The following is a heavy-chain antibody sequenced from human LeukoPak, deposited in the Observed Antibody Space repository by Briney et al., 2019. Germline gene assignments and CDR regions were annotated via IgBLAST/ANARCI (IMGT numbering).Heavy chain of an antibody. CDR3: AKGAIFGVVIRYYFDY. CDR2: ISGSGGST. Sequence: QPGGSLRLSCAASGFTFSSYAMSWVRQAPGKGLEWVSAISGSGGSTYYADSVKGRFTISRDNSKNTLYLQMNSLRAEDTAVYYCAKGAIFGVVIRYYFDYWGQGTLVTVSS. CDR1: GFTFSSYA. D-gene: IGHD3-3*01. J-gene: IGHJ4*02. V-gene: IGHV3-23*01.